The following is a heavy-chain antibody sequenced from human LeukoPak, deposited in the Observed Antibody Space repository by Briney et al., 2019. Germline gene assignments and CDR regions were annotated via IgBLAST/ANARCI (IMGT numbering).Heavy chain of an antibody. D-gene: IGHD3-10*01. V-gene: IGHV3-48*04. CDR1: GFTFSSYS. CDR3: ARDPPNLWFGESPGAFDI. J-gene: IGHJ3*02. Sequence: GGSLRLSCAASGFTFSSYSMNWVRQAPGKGLEWVSYISSSSSTIYYADSVKGRFTISRDNAKNSLYLQMNSLRAEDTAVYYCARDPPNLWFGESPGAFDIWGQGTMVTVSS. CDR2: ISSSSSTI.